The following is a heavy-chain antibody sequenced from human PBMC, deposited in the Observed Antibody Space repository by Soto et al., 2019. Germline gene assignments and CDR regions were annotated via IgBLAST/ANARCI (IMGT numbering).Heavy chain of an antibody. V-gene: IGHV4-34*01. CDR2: INHSGST. CDR3: VRGVRQQLEIYNWFDP. Sequence: QVQLQQWGAGLLKPSETLSLTCAVYGGSFSGYYWSWIRQPPGKGLEWIGEINHSGSTNYNPSLKSRVTISVDTSKNQFSLKLSSVTAADTAVYYCVRGVRQQLEIYNWFDPWGQGTLVTVSS. D-gene: IGHD6-13*01. CDR1: GGSFSGYY. J-gene: IGHJ5*02.